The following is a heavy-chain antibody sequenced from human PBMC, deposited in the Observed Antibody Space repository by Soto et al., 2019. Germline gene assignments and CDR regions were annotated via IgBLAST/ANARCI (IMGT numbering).Heavy chain of an antibody. V-gene: IGHV3-21*01. CDR3: AVPRPGGRSYYGMDV. J-gene: IGHJ6*02. CDR2: ISSSSSYI. CDR1: GFTFSSYS. Sequence: GGSLRLSCAASGFTFSSYSMNWVRQAPGKGLEWVSSISSSSSYIYYADSMKGRFTISRDNAKNSLYLQMNSLRAEDTAVYYCAVPRPGGRSYYGMDVWGQGTTVTVSS. D-gene: IGHD2-15*01.